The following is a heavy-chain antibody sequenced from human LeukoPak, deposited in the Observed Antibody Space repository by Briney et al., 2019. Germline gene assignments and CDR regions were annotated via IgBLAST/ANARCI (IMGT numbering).Heavy chain of an antibody. CDR3: ARGSSGSYYSPFDY. Sequence: SETLSLTCAVYGGSFSGYYWSWIRQPPGKGLEWIGEINHSGSTNYNPSLKSRVTISVDTSKNQFSLHLSSVSAADTAVYYCARGSSGSYYSPFDYWGQGTLVTVSS. V-gene: IGHV4-34*01. D-gene: IGHD3-10*01. J-gene: IGHJ4*02. CDR1: GGSFSGYY. CDR2: INHSGST.